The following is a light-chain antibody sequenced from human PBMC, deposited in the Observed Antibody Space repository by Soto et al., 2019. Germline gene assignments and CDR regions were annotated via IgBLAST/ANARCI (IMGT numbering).Light chain of an antibody. Sequence: EIVMTQSPATLSVSPGERATLSCRASQSVSNNLAWYQQKPGQAPRLLLYGASTRATGIPARFSDSGSGTEFTLTISSLQSEDFAVYYCQQYNNWPPCTFGQGTKVEIK. CDR1: QSVSNN. J-gene: IGKJ2*02. CDR3: QQYNNWPPCT. CDR2: GAS. V-gene: IGKV3-15*01.